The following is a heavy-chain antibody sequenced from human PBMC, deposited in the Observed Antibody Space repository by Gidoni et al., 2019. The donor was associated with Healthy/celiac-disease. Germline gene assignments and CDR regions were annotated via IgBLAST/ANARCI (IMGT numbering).Heavy chain of an antibody. CDR1: GYSFTSYW. J-gene: IGHJ5*02. CDR3: ARQGCGSTSCYLENWFDP. V-gene: IGHV5-10-1*03. Sequence: EVQLVQSGAEVKKPGESLRISCKGSGYSFTSYWISWVRQMPGKGLAWRGRIDPRDSYTNYRPSVQGHVTSSADKAISTAYLQWSRLKASDTAMYYCARQGCGSTSCYLENWFDPWGQGTLVTVSS. CDR2: IDPRDSYT. D-gene: IGHD2-2*01.